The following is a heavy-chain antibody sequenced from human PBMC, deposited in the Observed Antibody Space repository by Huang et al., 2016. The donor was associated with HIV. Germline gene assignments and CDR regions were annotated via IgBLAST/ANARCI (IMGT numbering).Heavy chain of an antibody. V-gene: IGHV1-18*04. Sequence: QVQLVQSGAEAKKPGASVKVSCKASGYTFLSYGISWVRQAPGQGLEWMGWISAYNGDTNSAQKFQGRVSMTTDTTTSTAYMELRSLRSDDTAVYYCARDSSHGIYYYYGMDVWGQGTTVTVSS. CDR2: ISAYNGDT. J-gene: IGHJ6*02. CDR3: ARDSSHGIYYYYGMDV. D-gene: IGHD3-10*01. CDR1: GYTFLSYG.